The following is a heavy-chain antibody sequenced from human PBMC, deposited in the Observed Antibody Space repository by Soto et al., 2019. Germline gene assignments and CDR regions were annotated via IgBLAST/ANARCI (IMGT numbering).Heavy chain of an antibody. Sequence: SGPTLVNPTPTLTLTCTFSGFSLSTSGVGVGWIRHPPGKALEWLALIYWNDDKRYSPSLTSSLTITKDTSKNQVFLTITNMDPVDTATYYCALTEAAADYYYYYCMYVWGQGTTFTVSS. V-gene: IGHV2-5*01. CDR1: GFSLSTSGVG. J-gene: IGHJ6*02. CDR3: ALTEAAADYYYYYCMYV. D-gene: IGHD6-13*01. CDR2: IYWNDDK.